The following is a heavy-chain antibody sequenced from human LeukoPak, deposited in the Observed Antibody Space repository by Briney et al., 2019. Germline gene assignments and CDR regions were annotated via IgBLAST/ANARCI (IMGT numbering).Heavy chain of an antibody. Sequence: PSETLSLTCTVSGVSISSSNNFWGWIRQPPGKGLEWIGSVHCSGTTYYIPSLKSRVTISVDTSKNQFSLKLSSVTAADTAVYYCARHEEEDGYNAKTFGYWGQGTLVTVSS. CDR3: ARHEEEDGYNAKTFGY. CDR2: VHCSGTT. CDR1: GVSISSSNNF. J-gene: IGHJ4*02. D-gene: IGHD5-24*01. V-gene: IGHV4-39*01.